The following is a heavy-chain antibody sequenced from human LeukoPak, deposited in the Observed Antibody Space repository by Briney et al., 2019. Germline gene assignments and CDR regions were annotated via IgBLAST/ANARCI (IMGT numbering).Heavy chain of an antibody. CDR2: ISYDGSNK. V-gene: IGHV3-30*03. CDR1: GFTFSSYG. Sequence: GGSLRLSCAASGFTFSSYGMHWVRQAPGKGLEWVAVISYDGSNKYYADSVKGRFTISRDDSKNTLYLQMNSLKTEDTAVYYCTTGSLDLIRQLSTDYWGQGTLVTVSS. D-gene: IGHD5/OR15-5a*01. J-gene: IGHJ4*02. CDR3: TTGSLDLIRQLSTDY.